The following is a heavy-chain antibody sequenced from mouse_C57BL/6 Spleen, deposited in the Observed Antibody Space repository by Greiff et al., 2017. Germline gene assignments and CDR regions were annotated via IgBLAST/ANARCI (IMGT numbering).Heavy chain of an antibody. CDR2: IHPNSGST. Sequence: QVQLQQPGAELVKPGASVKLSCKASGYTFTSYWIHWVKQRPGQGLEWIGMIHPNSGSTNYNEKFKSKATLTVDKSSSTAYMQLSSLTSEDSAVYYCATFTTVVAKDYWGQGTTLTVSS. J-gene: IGHJ2*01. CDR3: ATFTTVVAKDY. D-gene: IGHD1-1*01. V-gene: IGHV1-64*01. CDR1: GYTFTSYW.